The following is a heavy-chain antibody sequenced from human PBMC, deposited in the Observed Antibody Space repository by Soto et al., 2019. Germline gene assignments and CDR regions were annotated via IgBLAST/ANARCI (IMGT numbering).Heavy chain of an antibody. D-gene: IGHD2-15*01. Sequence: QVQLVESGGGVVQPGRSLRLSCAASGFTFSHYGMNWVRQAPGKGLEWVALISYDGSHKHYEDSVKGRFTISRDNSDNTLYLQMSSLTTEATAVYYCAKGSVLGYCTGGSCYGDAFDIWGQGTMVTVSS. CDR1: GFTFSHYG. J-gene: IGHJ3*02. V-gene: IGHV3-30*18. CDR3: AKGSVLGYCTGGSCYGDAFDI. CDR2: ISYDGSHK.